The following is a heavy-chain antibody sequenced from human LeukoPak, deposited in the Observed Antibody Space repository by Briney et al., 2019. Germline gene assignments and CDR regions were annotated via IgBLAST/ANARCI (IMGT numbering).Heavy chain of an antibody. CDR3: ARALSEMATIGEDFDY. J-gene: IGHJ4*02. D-gene: IGHD5-24*01. V-gene: IGHV1-46*01. CDR1: GYTLSSYY. CDR2: INPSGGST. Sequence: GASVKVSCKASGYTLSSYYMHWVRQAPGQGLEWMGIINPSGGSTSYAQKFQGRVTMTGDTSTSTVYMELSSLRSEDTAVYYCARALSEMATIGEDFDYWGQGTLVTVSS.